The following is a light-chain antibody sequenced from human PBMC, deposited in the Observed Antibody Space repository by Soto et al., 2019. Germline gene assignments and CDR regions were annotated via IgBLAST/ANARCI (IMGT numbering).Light chain of an antibody. Sequence: QPALGQPASVSGSPGQTITISCTGTSTDVGGYNAVSWYQHHPGKAPKLIIYEVTHRPSGVSDRFSASKSGNTASLTISGLQAEDEADYYCNSFRVSHLYVFGTGTKVTVL. CDR2: EVT. CDR3: NSFRVSHLYV. CDR1: STDVGGYNA. J-gene: IGLJ1*01. V-gene: IGLV2-14*01.